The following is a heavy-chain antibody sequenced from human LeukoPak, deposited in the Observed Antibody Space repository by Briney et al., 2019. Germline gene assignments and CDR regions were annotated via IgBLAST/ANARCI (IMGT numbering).Heavy chain of an antibody. J-gene: IGHJ4*02. V-gene: IGHV3-23*01. D-gene: IGHD2-15*01. CDR1: GFTFSGYA. CDR2: ISGSGGST. CDR3: AKDAGYCSGGSCYPYYFDY. Sequence: AGGSLRLSCAASGFTFSGYAMSWVRQAPGKGLGWVSAISGSGGSTYYADSVKGRFTISRDNSKDTLYLQMNSLRAEDTAVYYRAKDAGYCSGGSCYPYYFDYWGQGTLVTASS.